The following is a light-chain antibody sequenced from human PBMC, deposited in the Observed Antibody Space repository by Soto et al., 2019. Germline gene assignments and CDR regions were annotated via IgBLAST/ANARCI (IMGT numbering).Light chain of an antibody. J-gene: IGKJ2*01. CDR2: GAS. V-gene: IGKV3-15*01. CDR3: QQYNNWPPYT. Sequence: EIVMTQSPATLSVSPGERATLSCRASQSVSSNLAWYQHKPGQAPRLLIYGASTRATSIPARFSGSGSGTEFPLTISSLQSEDFAVYYCQQYNNWPPYTFGQGTKLEIK. CDR1: QSVSSN.